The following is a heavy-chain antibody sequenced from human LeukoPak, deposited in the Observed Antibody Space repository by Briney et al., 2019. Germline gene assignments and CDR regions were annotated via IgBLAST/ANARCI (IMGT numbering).Heavy chain of an antibody. D-gene: IGHD5-12*01. CDR2: MNPKSGYT. CDR3: ARDRYSGYDVSGSFDY. CDR1: GYTSTNYD. Sequence: ASVKVSCKASGYTSTNYDINWVRQATGQGLEWMGWMNPKSGYTGFAQKFQGRVTMTRTTSISTAYMELTSLRAEDTAVYYCARDRYSGYDVSGSFDYWGQGTLVTVSS. J-gene: IGHJ4*02. V-gene: IGHV1-8*01.